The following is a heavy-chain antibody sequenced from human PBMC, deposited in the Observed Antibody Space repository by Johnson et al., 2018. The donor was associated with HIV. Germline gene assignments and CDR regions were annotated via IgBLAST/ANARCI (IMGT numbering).Heavy chain of an antibody. CDR1: GMTFSNLW. Sequence: VQLVESGGGLVKPGGSLRISCEASGMTFSNLWFNWVRQAPGSGLEWVGRTRSKTAGGTIEYAASVKGRFTISRDDSRDTLYLQMNSLKTEDTAVYYCSTDHPTAPLIIMNAFDIWGQGTIVTVSS. D-gene: IGHD3-16*02. J-gene: IGHJ3*02. CDR3: STDHPTAPLIIMNAFDI. V-gene: IGHV3-15*01. CDR2: TRSKTAGGTI.